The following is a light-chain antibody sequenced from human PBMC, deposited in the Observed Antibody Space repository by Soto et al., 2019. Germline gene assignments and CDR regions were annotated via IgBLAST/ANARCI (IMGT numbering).Light chain of an antibody. V-gene: IGKV1-5*03. CDR2: RAS. CDR1: ENINMW. J-gene: IGKJ5*01. CDR3: QQYSTYST. Sequence: IQMTQSPSTLSASVGDRVTITCRASENINMWLAWYQQKPGQAPRLLIQRASRVERGVPSRFSGSGSDTEFTLTISSLQPDDFATYYCQQYSTYSTFGQGTRLEI.